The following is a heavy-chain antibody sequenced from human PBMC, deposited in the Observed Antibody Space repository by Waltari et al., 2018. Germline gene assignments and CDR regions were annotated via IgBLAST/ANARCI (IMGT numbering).Heavy chain of an antibody. Sequence: QVQLVQSGAEVKKPGSSVKVSCKASGRTFSSYAISWVRQAPGQGLEWMGRIIRIFGTANDAQKYQGRVTITADKSTSTAYMELSSLRSEDTAVYYCAREVPAAMSGYYYGMDVWGQGTTVTVSS. J-gene: IGHJ6*02. CDR1: GRTFSSYA. CDR3: AREVPAAMSGYYYGMDV. D-gene: IGHD2-2*01. CDR2: IIRIFGTA. V-gene: IGHV1-69*06.